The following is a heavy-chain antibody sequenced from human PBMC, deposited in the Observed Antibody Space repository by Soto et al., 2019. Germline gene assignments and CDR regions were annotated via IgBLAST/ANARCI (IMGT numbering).Heavy chain of an antibody. Sequence: SETLSLTCTVSGGSISSSSYYWGWIRQPPGKGLEWIGSIYYSGSTYYNPSLKSRVTISVDTSKNQFSLKLSSVTAADTAVYYCARQIIDFGVVMKAPHGDYWGQGTLVTVSS. CDR2: IYYSGST. CDR1: GGSISSSSYY. J-gene: IGHJ4*02. V-gene: IGHV4-39*01. D-gene: IGHD3-3*01. CDR3: ARQIIDFGVVMKAPHGDY.